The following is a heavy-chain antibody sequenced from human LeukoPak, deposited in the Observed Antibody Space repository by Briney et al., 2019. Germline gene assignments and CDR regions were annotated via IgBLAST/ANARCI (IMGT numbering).Heavy chain of an antibody. V-gene: IGHV3-9*01. J-gene: IGHJ4*02. Sequence: SLRLSCATSGFTFSSYGMHWVRQAPGKGLEWVSGISWNSGDIGYADSVKGRFTISRDNAKNSLYLQMNSLRAEDTALYYCVKGSGTNYDSRGFLPHFDYWGQGTLVTVSS. CDR1: GFTFSSYG. CDR3: VKGSGTNYDSRGFLPHFDY. CDR2: ISWNSGDI. D-gene: IGHD3-22*01.